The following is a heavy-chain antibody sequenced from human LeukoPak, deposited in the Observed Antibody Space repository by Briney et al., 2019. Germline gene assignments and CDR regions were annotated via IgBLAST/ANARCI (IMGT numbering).Heavy chain of an antibody. D-gene: IGHD6-19*01. J-gene: IGHJ4*02. CDR3: AKFRPVTSVAGTIFHY. V-gene: IGHV3-23*01. CDR2: ISGGGGST. Sequence: GGSLRLSCAASGFTFSSYAMSGVRQAPGKGLEWVSAISGGGGSTYYADSVKGRFTISRDNSKNTLYLQMNTLRAEDTAVYYCAKFRPVTSVAGTIFHYWGQGTLVTVSA. CDR1: GFTFSSYA.